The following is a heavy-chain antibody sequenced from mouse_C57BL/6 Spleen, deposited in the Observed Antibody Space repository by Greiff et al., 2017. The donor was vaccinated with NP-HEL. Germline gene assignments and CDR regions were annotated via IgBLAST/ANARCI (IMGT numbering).Heavy chain of an antibody. Sequence: QVQLQQSGAELVRPGTSVKMSCKASGYTFTNYWIGWAKQRPGHGLEWIGDIYPGGGYTNYNEKFKGKATLTADKSSSTAYMQFSSLTSEDSAIYYCARYYYDYDEGLDAMDYWGQGTSVTVSS. CDR1: GYTFTNYW. D-gene: IGHD2-4*01. CDR3: ARYYYDYDEGLDAMDY. V-gene: IGHV1-63*01. CDR2: IYPGGGYT. J-gene: IGHJ4*01.